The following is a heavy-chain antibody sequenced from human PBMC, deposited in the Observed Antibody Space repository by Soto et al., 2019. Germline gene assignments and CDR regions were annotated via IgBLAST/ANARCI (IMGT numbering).Heavy chain of an antibody. CDR2: ISWNSGSI. J-gene: IGHJ2*01. CDR1: GFTFDDYA. D-gene: IGHD3-10*01. Sequence: EVQLVESGGGLVQPGRSLRLSCAASGFTFDDYAMHWVRQAPGKGLEWVSGISWNSGSIGYADSVKGRFTISRDNAKNTLALQVNSLRADDTALYYCAKDVGFGELFWYFDLWGRGTLVTVSS. V-gene: IGHV3-9*01. CDR3: AKDVGFGELFWYFDL.